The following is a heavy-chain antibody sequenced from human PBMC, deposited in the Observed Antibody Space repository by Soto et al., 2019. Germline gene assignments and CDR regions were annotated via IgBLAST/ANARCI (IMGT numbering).Heavy chain of an antibody. V-gene: IGHV1-2*02. CDR3: ARGGGTILGPIP. CDR1: GYTFTGYF. Sequence: ASVKVPCKACGYTFTGYFMHWVRQAPGQGLEWMGWINPNSGATKYAQKFQGRVTLSRDTSINTAYMELSALRSDDTAVYYCARGGGTILGPIPWGQGTLVTVYS. D-gene: IGHD3-3*01. J-gene: IGHJ5*02. CDR2: INPNSGAT.